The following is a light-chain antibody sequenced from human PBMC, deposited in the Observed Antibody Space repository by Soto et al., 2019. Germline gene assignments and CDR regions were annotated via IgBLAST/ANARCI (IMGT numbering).Light chain of an antibody. V-gene: IGKV3-20*01. J-gene: IGKJ1*01. CDR1: QTLSSKY. CDR2: DAS. Sequence: EIVLTQSPGTLSLSPGDSATLSCRASQTLSSKYLAWYQQKRGQAPRLLIYDASNRATGIPDRFSGTGSGTDFILTISRLEPEDFAVYHCQQYGSSPWTFGQGTKVEIK. CDR3: QQYGSSPWT.